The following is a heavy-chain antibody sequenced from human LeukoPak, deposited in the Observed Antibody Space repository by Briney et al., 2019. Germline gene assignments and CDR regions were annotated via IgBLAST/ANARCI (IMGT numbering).Heavy chain of an antibody. V-gene: IGHV1-18*01. D-gene: IGHD1-26*01. J-gene: IGHJ4*02. CDR2: ISAYNGNT. CDR3: ARKSFTRGGSYPSSFDY. CDR1: GYTFTSYG. Sequence: ASVKVSCKASGYTFTSYGISWVRQAPGQGLEWMGWISAYNGNTNYAQKLQGRVTMTTDTSTSTAYMELRSLRSDDTAVYYCARKSFTRGGSYPSSFDYWGQGTLVTVSS.